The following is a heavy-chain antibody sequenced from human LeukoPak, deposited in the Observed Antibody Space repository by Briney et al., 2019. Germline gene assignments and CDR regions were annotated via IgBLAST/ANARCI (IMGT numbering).Heavy chain of an antibody. V-gene: IGHV3-74*01. J-gene: IGHJ4*02. CDR1: GFTVSSNY. Sequence: GGSLRLSCAASGFTVSSNYMSWVRQAPGKGLVWVSRINSDGSSTNYADSVKGRFTISRDNAKNTLYLQMNSLSVEDTAVYYCTRDLTGPLDYWSQGTLVTVSS. CDR3: TRDLTGPLDY. D-gene: IGHD3-9*01. CDR2: INSDGSST.